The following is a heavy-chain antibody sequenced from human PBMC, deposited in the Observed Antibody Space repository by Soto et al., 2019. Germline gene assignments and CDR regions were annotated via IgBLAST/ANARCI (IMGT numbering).Heavy chain of an antibody. Sequence: QVQLLQWGAGLLKPSETLALTCAGYGGSFSGYYWSWIRKPPGKGLAWIGEISPGGSTNYRPSPKSRVTIAVDTSKHQFSLKLSSVTAADTAVYYCAGLGVVAASYYFDTWGQGTLVTVSS. CDR2: ISPGGST. CDR3: AGLGVVAASYYFDT. D-gene: IGHD2-15*01. J-gene: IGHJ4*02. CDR1: GGSFSGYY. V-gene: IGHV4-34*01.